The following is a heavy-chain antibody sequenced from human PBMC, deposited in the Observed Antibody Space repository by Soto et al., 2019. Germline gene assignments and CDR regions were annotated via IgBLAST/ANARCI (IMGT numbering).Heavy chain of an antibody. J-gene: IGHJ6*02. CDR3: ARDRKQNGDYLPDYYYGMDV. Sequence: SETLSLTCAVSSFSISSGYYWGWVRQPPGKGLEWIGSIYHSGTTNYSPSLKSRVTISIDTSKNQFSLTLRSVTAADAAVYYCARDRKQNGDYLPDYYYGMDVWGQGTTVTVSS. CDR2: IYHSGTT. CDR1: SFSISSGYY. D-gene: IGHD4-17*01. V-gene: IGHV4-38-2*02.